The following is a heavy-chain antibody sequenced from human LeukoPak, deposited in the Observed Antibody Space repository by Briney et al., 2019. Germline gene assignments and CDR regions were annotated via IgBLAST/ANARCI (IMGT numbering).Heavy chain of an antibody. V-gene: IGHV4-31*03. J-gene: IGHJ4*02. D-gene: IGHD2-15*01. Sequence: PSQTLSLTCTVSGGSISSGGYYWSWIRQHPGKGLKWIGYIYYSGSTYYNPSLKSRVTISVDTSKNQFSLKLSSVTAADTAVYYCARVTMQSVVVVAGGAVDYWGQGTLVTVSS. CDR3: ARVTMQSVVVVAGGAVDY. CDR1: GGSISSGGYY. CDR2: IYYSGST.